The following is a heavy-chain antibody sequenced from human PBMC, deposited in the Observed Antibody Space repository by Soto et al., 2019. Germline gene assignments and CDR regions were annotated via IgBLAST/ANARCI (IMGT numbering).Heavy chain of an antibody. J-gene: IGHJ4*02. CDR2: ISSSGVFI. Sequence: QVQLVESGGGLVKPGGSLRLSCAASAFTLSDYYMSWIRQAPGKGLEWVSHISSSGVFIYYADSVKGRFTISRDNAKNSLYLQMNSLRAEDTAVYFCARRVGDGYNSNFDYWGQGTLVTVSS. CDR3: ARRVGDGYNSNFDY. V-gene: IGHV3-11*01. D-gene: IGHD5-12*01. CDR1: AFTLSDYY.